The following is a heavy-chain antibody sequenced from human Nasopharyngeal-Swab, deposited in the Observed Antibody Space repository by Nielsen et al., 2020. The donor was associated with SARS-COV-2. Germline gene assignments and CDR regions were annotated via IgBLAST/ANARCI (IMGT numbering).Heavy chain of an antibody. J-gene: IGHJ4*02. CDR2: INPNSGGT. CDR3: ARVRTKTKYYDILTGLGGYFDY. Sequence: WVRQAPGQGLEWMGRINPNSGGTNYAQKFQGRVTMTRDTSISTAYMELSRLRSDDTAVYYCARVRTKTKYYDILTGLGGYFDYWGQGTLVTVSS. D-gene: IGHD3-9*01. V-gene: IGHV1-2*06.